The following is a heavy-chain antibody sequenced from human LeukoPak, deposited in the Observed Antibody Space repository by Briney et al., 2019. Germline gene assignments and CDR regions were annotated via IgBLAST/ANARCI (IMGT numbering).Heavy chain of an antibody. J-gene: IGHJ4*02. CDR2: INHSGST. V-gene: IGHV4-61*10. CDR3: ARAVGSGSYPFDY. D-gene: IGHD3-10*01. CDR1: GGSISSGSYY. Sequence: PSETLSLTCTVSGGSISSGSYYWSWIRQPAGKGLEWIGEINHSGSTNYNPSLKSRVTISVDTSKNQFSLKLSSVTAADTAVYYCARAVGSGSYPFDYWGQGTLVTVSS.